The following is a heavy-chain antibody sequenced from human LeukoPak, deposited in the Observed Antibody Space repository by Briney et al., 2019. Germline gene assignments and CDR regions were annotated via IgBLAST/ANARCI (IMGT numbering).Heavy chain of an antibody. J-gene: IGHJ4*02. CDR2: IRYDGSDK. CDR1: GFTFSTYG. D-gene: IGHD2-15*01. Sequence: PGGSLRLSCAASGFTFSTYGMYWVRQAPGKGLEWVAFIRYDGSDKYYGDSVKGRFTISRDNSKNTLYLQMDSLRAEDTAVYYCAKARVAVAATTYCIDYWGQGTLVTVSS. V-gene: IGHV3-30*02. CDR3: AKARVAVAATTYCIDY.